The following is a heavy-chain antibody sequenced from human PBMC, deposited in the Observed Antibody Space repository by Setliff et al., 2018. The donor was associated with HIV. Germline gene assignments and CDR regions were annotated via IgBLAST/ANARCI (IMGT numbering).Heavy chain of an antibody. CDR3: GRVGFGELFGAFDI. D-gene: IGHD3-10*01. CDR1: GGSMSSYY. Sequence: SESLSLTCTVSGGSMSSYYWSWIRQPPGKGLEWVGYIYYSGSTNYNPSLKSRVSISVDTSKNQFSLKLSSVTAADTAMYYCGRVGFGELFGAFDIWGQGIMVTVSS. CDR2: IYYSGST. V-gene: IGHV4-59*01. J-gene: IGHJ3*02.